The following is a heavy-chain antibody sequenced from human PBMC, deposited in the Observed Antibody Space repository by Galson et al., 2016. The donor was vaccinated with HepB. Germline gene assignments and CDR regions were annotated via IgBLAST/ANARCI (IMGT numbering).Heavy chain of an antibody. Sequence: SETLSLTCAVSGASISSPTWWSWVRQAPGKGLEWIGEVFHLGTTNYYPSFKSRVTMSVDKSKDEFSLDVKSVTAADTAVYYCVRGFDSHRTHFEPWGQGTLVVVSS. CDR3: VRGFDSHRTHFEP. V-gene: IGHV4-4*02. J-gene: IGHJ5*02. CDR2: VFHLGTT. D-gene: IGHD3-22*01. CDR1: GASISSPTW.